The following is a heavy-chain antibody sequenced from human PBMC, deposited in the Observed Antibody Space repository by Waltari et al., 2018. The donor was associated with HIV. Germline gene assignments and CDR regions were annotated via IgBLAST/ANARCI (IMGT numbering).Heavy chain of an antibody. V-gene: IGHV1-69*01. J-gene: IGHJ6*02. Sequence: VQLVQSGAEVKKPGSSVKVSCKASGGPFSSYAISWVRQAPGHGLEWMGGIIRSVGAANDAQKVQGRVTITADECRSTAYMELSSLRSEDTAVYYCARIPGYSYGYDYYYGMYVWGQGTTVTVSS. CDR2: IIRSVGAA. CDR3: ARIPGYSYGYDYYYGMYV. D-gene: IGHD5-18*01. CDR1: GGPFSSYA.